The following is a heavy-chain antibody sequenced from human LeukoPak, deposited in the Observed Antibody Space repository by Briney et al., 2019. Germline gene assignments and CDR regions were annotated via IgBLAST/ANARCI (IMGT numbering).Heavy chain of an antibody. Sequence: GGSLRLSCAASGFTFSSYGMHWVRQAPGKGLEWVAVISYDGSNKYYADSVKGRFTISRDNAKNSLYLQMNSLRAEDTAVYYCARLGSSDGAFDIWGQGTMVTVSS. J-gene: IGHJ3*02. V-gene: IGHV3-30*03. CDR3: ARLGSSDGAFDI. CDR1: GFTFSSYG. CDR2: ISYDGSNK. D-gene: IGHD6-25*01.